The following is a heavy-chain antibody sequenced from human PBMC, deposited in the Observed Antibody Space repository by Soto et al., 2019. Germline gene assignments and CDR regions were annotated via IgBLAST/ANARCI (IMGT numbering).Heavy chain of an antibody. CDR3: AKGASSSWYYYYYGMDV. D-gene: IGHD6-13*01. CDR2: ISYDGSNK. CDR1: GFTFSSYG. V-gene: IGHV3-30*18. J-gene: IGHJ6*01. Sequence: QVQLVESGGGVVQPGRSLRLSCAASGFTFSSYGMHWVRQAPGKGLEWVAVISYDGSNKYYADSVKGRFTISRDNSKNTLYLQMNSLRAEDTAVYYCAKGASSSWYYYYYGMDVW.